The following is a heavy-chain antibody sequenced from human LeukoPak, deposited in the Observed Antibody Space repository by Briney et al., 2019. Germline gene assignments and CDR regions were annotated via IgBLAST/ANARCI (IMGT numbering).Heavy chain of an antibody. CDR1: GYTFTSYY. Sequence: ASVKVSCTASGYTFTSYYMHWVRQAPGQGLEWMGIINPSGGSTSYAQKFQGRVTMTRDTSTSTVYMELSSLRSEDTAVYYCARDVGSGGPEDWGQGTLVTVSS. D-gene: IGHD1-14*01. CDR3: ARDVGSGGPED. CDR2: INPSGGST. J-gene: IGHJ4*02. V-gene: IGHV1-46*01.